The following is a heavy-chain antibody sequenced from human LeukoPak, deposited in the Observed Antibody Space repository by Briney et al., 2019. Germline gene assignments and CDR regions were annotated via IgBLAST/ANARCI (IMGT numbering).Heavy chain of an antibody. CDR1: GGSISGYY. CDR3: ARCREGGSRPYYFDY. Sequence: SETLSLTCTVSGGSISGYYWGWIRQPPGKGLEWIGYIYSSGSTNYNPSLKSPVTMSVDRSKNQFSLKLTSVTAADTAVYYCARCREGGSRPYYFDYWGQGTLVTVSS. D-gene: IGHD1-1*01. CDR2: IYSSGST. V-gene: IGHV4-59*01. J-gene: IGHJ4*02.